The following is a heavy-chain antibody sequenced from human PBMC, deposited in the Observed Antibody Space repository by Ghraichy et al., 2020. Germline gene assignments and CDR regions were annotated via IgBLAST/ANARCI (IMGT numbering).Heavy chain of an antibody. CDR2: INHSGST. Sequence: SETLSLTCAVYGGSFSGYYWSWIRQPPGKGLEWIGEINHSGSTNYNPSLKSRVTISVDTSKNQFSLKLSSVTAADTAVYYCARGLRGGSYFWGFDPWGQGTLVTVSS. D-gene: IGHD1-26*01. J-gene: IGHJ5*02. CDR3: ARGLRGGSYFWGFDP. CDR1: GGSFSGYY. V-gene: IGHV4-34*01.